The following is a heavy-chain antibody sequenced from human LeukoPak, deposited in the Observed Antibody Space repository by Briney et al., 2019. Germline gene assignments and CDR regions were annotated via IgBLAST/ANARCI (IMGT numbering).Heavy chain of an antibody. CDR3: ARGSYGGNSWFDP. Sequence: PSETLSLTCTVSGGSISSGSYYWSWIRPPAGKGLEWIGRIYTSGSTSYNPSLKSRVTISVDTSKNQFSLKLSSVTAADTAVYYCARGSYGGNSWFDPWGQRTLVTVSS. CDR1: GGSISSGSYY. D-gene: IGHD4-23*01. J-gene: IGHJ5*02. V-gene: IGHV4-61*02. CDR2: IYTSGST.